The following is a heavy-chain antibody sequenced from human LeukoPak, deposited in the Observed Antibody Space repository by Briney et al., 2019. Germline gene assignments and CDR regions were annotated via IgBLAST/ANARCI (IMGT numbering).Heavy chain of an antibody. CDR3: AREGLSSSFDY. CDR1: GYTFTSYG. J-gene: IGHJ4*02. V-gene: IGHV1-46*01. CDR2: INPSGGST. Sequence: ASVKVSCKASGYTFTSYGISWVRQAPGQGLEWMGIINPSGGSTSYAQKFQGRVTMTRDTSTSTVYMELSSLRSEDTAVYYCAREGLSSSFDYWGQGTLVTVSS. D-gene: IGHD6-6*01.